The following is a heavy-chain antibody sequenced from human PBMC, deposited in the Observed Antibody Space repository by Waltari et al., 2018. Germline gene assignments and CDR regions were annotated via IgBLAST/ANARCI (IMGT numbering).Heavy chain of an antibody. CDR1: GGSISIRSYY. Sequence: QLQLQESGPGLVKPSETLSLTCTVSGGSISIRSYYWGWFRQTPAKGLEWIGIIYYSGSTYYNPSLKSRVTISVDTSKNQFSLKLSSVTAADTAVYYCARPRLRPRGSSSWSSLYYFDYWGQGTLVTVSS. D-gene: IGHD6-13*01. CDR2: IYYSGST. J-gene: IGHJ4*02. V-gene: IGHV4-39*01. CDR3: ARPRLRPRGSSSWSSLYYFDY.